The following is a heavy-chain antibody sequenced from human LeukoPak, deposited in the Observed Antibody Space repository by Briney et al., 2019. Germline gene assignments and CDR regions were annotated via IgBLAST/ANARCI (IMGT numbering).Heavy chain of an antibody. J-gene: IGHJ4*02. D-gene: IGHD2/OR15-2a*01. CDR1: GGTFSSYA. Sequence: SVTVPCKASGGTFSSYAISWVRQAPGPGLEWMGGIVPIFGTENYAQKFQGRVTITADESTSTAYMELSSLRSEDTAVCYCARADPHSMPFIYLVQGTLVTDSS. CDR2: IVPIFGTE. V-gene: IGHV1-69*13. CDR3: ARADPHSMPFIY.